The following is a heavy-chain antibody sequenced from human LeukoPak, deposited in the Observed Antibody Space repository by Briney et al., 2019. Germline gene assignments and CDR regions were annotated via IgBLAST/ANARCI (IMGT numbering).Heavy chain of an antibody. CDR1: GFTFSSFA. CDR3: TKGVSNKWRGGDS. J-gene: IGHJ4*02. V-gene: IGHV3-23*01. CDR2: ISDTSNT. Sequence: GGSLRFSCAASGFTFSSFAMSWVRQAPGKGLEWVSIISDTSNTYYAGSVRGRFTISRDNPKSTVYLQMNNLGAEDTAVYYCTKGVSNKWRGGDSWGQGTLVIVSS. D-gene: IGHD4-11*01.